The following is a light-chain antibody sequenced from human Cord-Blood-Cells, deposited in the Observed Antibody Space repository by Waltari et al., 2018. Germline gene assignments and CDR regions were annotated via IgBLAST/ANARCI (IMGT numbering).Light chain of an antibody. V-gene: IGKV2-28*01. CDR3: MQALQTPWT. Sequence: DIVMTQSPLSLPVTPGEPASISCRSSQSLLHSNGYNYLDWYLQKPGQSPPPLIYLGSNRASGVPDRFSGSGSGTDFTLKISRVEAEDVGVYYCMQALQTPWTFGQGTKVESK. J-gene: IGKJ1*01. CDR1: QSLLHSNGYNY. CDR2: LGS.